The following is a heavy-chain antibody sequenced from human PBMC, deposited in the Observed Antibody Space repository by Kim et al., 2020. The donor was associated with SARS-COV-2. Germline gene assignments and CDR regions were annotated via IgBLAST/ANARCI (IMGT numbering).Heavy chain of an antibody. V-gene: IGHV3-9*01. CDR3: AKDSIVATITSPDY. J-gene: IGHJ4*02. D-gene: IGHD5-12*01. Sequence: ADSVKGRITISRDNAKNSLYLQMNSLRAEDTALYYCAKDSIVATITSPDYWGQGTLVPSPQ.